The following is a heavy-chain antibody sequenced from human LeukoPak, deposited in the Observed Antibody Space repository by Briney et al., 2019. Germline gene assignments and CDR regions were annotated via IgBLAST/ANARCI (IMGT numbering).Heavy chain of an antibody. CDR2: IKQDGTEK. J-gene: IGHJ4*02. Sequence: GGALILSCAASVFTFTTYWMSWVLQAPGKGLEWVASIKQDGTEKYYVYSVKGRFTISRDNAKNSLYLQMNGLRAEDTAVYYCARGVFTLDYWGQGTLVTVSS. CDR3: ARGVFTLDY. CDR1: VFTFTTYW. D-gene: IGHD3-10*01. V-gene: IGHV3-7*03.